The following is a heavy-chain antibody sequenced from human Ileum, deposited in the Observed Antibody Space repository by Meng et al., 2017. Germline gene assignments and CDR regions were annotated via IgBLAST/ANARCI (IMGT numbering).Heavy chain of an antibody. D-gene: IGHD3-10*01. V-gene: IGHV4-31*03. Sequence: QVHLQGSSSVCVKPSQTLSLTCTVYGGSISSGGYYWSWIRQHPGKGLEWIGYIYYSGSTYYNPSLKSRVTISVDTSKNQFSLKLSSVTAADTAVYYCAGTITMVRGVIMPFDYWGQGTLVTVSS. CDR3: AGTITMVRGVIMPFDY. CDR1: GGSISSGGYY. J-gene: IGHJ4*02. CDR2: IYYSGST.